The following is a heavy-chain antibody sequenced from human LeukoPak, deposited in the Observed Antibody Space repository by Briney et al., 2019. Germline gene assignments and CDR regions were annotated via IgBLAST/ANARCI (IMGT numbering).Heavy chain of an antibody. D-gene: IGHD4-17*01. CDR3: ARVDYGDYSKDFDF. V-gene: IGHV4-34*01. J-gene: IGHJ4*02. Sequence: MPSETLSLTCAVYGESFSDYYWSWIRQPPGKGLEWIGEINQSGRTNYNPSLKSRVTISVDTSKNQFSLNLISVTAADTAMYYCARVDYGDYSKDFDFWGQGTLVTVSS. CDR2: INQSGRT. CDR1: GESFSDYY.